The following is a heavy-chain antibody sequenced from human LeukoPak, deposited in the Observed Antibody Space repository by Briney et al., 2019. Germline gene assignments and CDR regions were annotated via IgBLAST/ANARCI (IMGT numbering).Heavy chain of an antibody. CDR1: GGSFSGYY. D-gene: IGHD3-22*01. CDR2: IYYSGST. CDR3: ARDCYYDSSGYYPCDWFDP. V-gene: IGHV4-34*01. Sequence: SETLSLTCAVYGGSFSGYYWSWIRQPPGKGLEWIGSIYYSGSTYYNPSLKSRVTISVDTSKNQFSLKLSSVTAADTAVYYCARDCYYDSSGYYPCDWFDPWGQGTLVTVSS. J-gene: IGHJ5*02.